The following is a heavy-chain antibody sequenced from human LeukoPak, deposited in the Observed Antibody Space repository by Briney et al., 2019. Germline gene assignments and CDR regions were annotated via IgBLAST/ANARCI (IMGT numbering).Heavy chain of an antibody. J-gene: IGHJ4*02. CDR1: GFTVSDNN. D-gene: IGHD3-16*01. V-gene: IGHV3-53*01. CDR3: VRVQGGGN. Sequence: GGSLRLSCAASGFTVSDNNMIWVRQAPGKGLEWVSTLHRDGSVRYADSVNGRFTISRDDSKNTLSLQMSSLRDEDTAVYYCVRVQGGGNWGQGPLVTVSS. CDR2: LHRDGSV.